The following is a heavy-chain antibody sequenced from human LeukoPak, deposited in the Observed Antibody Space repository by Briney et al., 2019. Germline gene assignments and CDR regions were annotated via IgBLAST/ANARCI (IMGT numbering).Heavy chain of an antibody. CDR1: GFTFINYA. Sequence: GGSLRLSCAASGFTFINYAMSWVRQAPGKGLEWVSAISGSGGSTYYADSVKGRFTISRDNAKNSLYLQMNSLRAEDTAVYYCARDFYDFWSGHDAFDIWGQGTMVTVSS. CDR3: ARDFYDFWSGHDAFDI. J-gene: IGHJ3*02. CDR2: ISGSGGST. V-gene: IGHV3-23*01. D-gene: IGHD3-3*01.